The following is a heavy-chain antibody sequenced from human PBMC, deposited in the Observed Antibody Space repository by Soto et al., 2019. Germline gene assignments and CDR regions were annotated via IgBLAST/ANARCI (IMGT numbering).Heavy chain of an antibody. J-gene: IGHJ5*02. CDR1: GNSISVHSYY. V-gene: IGHV4-39*01. Sequence: ASETLSLICTVSGNSISVHSYYWTWIRQPPGKGLEWIGSSYYSGTTYSNPSLKSRASISVDTSKNEFSLSLSSVTAADTAVYYCTRRYNCNDNYYDPWGPGVLVTVSS. CDR2: SYYSGTT. CDR3: TRRYNCNDNYYDP. D-gene: IGHD2-15*01.